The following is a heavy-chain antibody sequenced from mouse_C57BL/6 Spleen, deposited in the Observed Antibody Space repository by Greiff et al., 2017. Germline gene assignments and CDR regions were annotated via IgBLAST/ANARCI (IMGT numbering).Heavy chain of an antibody. J-gene: IGHJ4*01. Sequence: QVQLKQPGAELVKPGASVKVSCKASGYTFTSYWMHWVKQRPGQGLEWIGRIHPSDSDTNYNQKFKGKATLTVDKSSSTAYMQLSSLTSEDSAVYYCAINYSNYFYYAMDYWGQGTSVTVSS. CDR3: AINYSNYFYYAMDY. V-gene: IGHV1-74*01. D-gene: IGHD2-5*01. CDR1: GYTFTSYW. CDR2: IHPSDSDT.